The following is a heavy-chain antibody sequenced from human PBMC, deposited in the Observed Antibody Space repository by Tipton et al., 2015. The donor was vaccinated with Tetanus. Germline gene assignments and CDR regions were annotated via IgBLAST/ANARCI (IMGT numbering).Heavy chain of an antibody. CDR3: ARVLRYSTRGGWDDAFDI. CDR1: GGSMGTNH. CDR2: IYSTGAT. V-gene: IGHV4-59*12. Sequence: LRLSCSVSGGSMGTNHWVWIRQAPGKRLESIGYIYSTGATKYNPSLESRVRISIDTSKNQFSLELSSVTVADTAVYFCARVLRYSTRGGWDDAFDIWGQGTMVTVS. J-gene: IGHJ3*02. D-gene: IGHD2-8*02.